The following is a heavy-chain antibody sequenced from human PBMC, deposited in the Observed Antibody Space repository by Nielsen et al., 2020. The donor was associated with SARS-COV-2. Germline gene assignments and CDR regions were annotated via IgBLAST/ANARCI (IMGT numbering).Heavy chain of an antibody. Sequence: GESLKISCAASGFTFSSYAMHWVRQAPGKGLEWVAVISYDGSNKYYADSVKGRFTISRDNSKNTLYLQMNSLRAEDTAVYYCAKDRVPYCGGDCYSGPGYGMDVWGQGTTVTVSS. CDR2: ISYDGSNK. V-gene: IGHV3-30-3*01. CDR3: AKDRVPYCGGDCYSGPGYGMDV. J-gene: IGHJ6*02. D-gene: IGHD2-21*02. CDR1: GFTFSSYA.